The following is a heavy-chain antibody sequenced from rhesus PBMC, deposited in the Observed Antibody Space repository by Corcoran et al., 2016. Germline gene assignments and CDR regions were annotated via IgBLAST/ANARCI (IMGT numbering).Heavy chain of an antibody. CDR3: ARVPSWGNFDY. V-gene: IGHV4-76*01. Sequence: QVQLQESGPGLVKPSETLSLTCAVSGGSISGNYDWNWIRQPPGKGLEWIGYIYGSRGSTNYNPSLKNRVTISKDTSKNQLSLEVRSGTAADSAVYYCARVPSWGNFDYWGQGVLVTVSS. CDR2: IYGSRGST. D-gene: IGHD3-34*01. CDR1: GGSISGNYD. J-gene: IGHJ4*01.